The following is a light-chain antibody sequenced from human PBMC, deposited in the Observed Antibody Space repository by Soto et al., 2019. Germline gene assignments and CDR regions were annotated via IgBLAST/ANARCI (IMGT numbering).Light chain of an antibody. Sequence: DIQMTQSPSTLPASVGDRVTITCRASQSISNWLAWYQQKPVTAPKVLIYHASNLQSGVPSRFSGSGSGTEFTLTISSLQPDDFATYYCQPYNSYSFGQRTKVDIK. V-gene: IGKV1-5*01. CDR3: QPYNSYS. CDR1: QSISNW. CDR2: HAS. J-gene: IGKJ1*01.